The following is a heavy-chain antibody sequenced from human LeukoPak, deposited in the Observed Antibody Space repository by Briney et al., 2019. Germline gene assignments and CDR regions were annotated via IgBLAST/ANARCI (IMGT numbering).Heavy chain of an antibody. D-gene: IGHD2-15*01. CDR3: ASSPSYCSGGSCYPNWFDP. Sequence: SETLSLTCTVSGGSISSCYWSWIRQPPGKGLEWIGYIYYSGSTNYNPSLKSRVTISVDTSKNQFSLKLSSVTAADTAVYYCASSPSYCSGGSCYPNWFDPWGQGTLVTVSS. J-gene: IGHJ5*02. V-gene: IGHV4-59*01. CDR2: IYYSGST. CDR1: GGSISSCY.